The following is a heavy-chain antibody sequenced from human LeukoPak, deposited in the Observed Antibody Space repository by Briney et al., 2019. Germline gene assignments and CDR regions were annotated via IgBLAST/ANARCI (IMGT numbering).Heavy chain of an antibody. CDR2: IYFSGGT. Sequence: SETLSLTCTVSGGSISSYNWSCIPQPPGKGLWWIGYIYFSGGTNYNPSLKSLVTISVDTSRNQFSLQLSSVTAADKAVYYCARTCHPPGSSWFFDYWGQGTLVTVSS. D-gene: IGHD6-13*01. J-gene: IGHJ4*02. CDR1: GGSISSYN. V-gene: IGHV4-59*01. CDR3: ARTCHPPGSSWFFDY.